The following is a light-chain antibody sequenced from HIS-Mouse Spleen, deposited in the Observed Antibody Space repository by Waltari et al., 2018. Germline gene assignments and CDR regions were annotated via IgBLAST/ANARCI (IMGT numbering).Light chain of an antibody. CDR3: CSYAGSYTWV. CDR1: SSDVGGYNY. Sequence: QSALTQPRSVSGSPGQSVTISCTGTSSDVGGYNYVSWYQQHPGKAPKLMFYDVSKRPSGVPDRFSGSKAGNPASLTISGLQAEDEADYYCCSYAGSYTWVFGGGTKLTVL. J-gene: IGLJ3*02. V-gene: IGLV2-11*01. CDR2: DVS.